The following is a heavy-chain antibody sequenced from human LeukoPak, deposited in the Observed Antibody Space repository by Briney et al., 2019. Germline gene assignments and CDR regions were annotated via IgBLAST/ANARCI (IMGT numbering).Heavy chain of an antibody. Sequence: GGSLRLSCVVSGVALSKYGMHWVRQASGKGLEWVAFIRLDGSKKYYADSVKGRFTISRDNSKNTLYLQMNSLRAEDTAVYYCAKATPGFGEAPGDYWGQGTLVTVSS. CDR1: GVALSKYG. CDR3: AKATPGFGEAPGDY. J-gene: IGHJ4*02. CDR2: IRLDGSKK. V-gene: IGHV3-30*02. D-gene: IGHD3-10*01.